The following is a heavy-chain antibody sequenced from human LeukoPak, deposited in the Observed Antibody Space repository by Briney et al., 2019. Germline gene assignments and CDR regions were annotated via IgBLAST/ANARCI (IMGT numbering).Heavy chain of an antibody. J-gene: IGHJ6*02. CDR3: AKDTYYYGSGSYPPNYYYYGMDV. CDR2: ISWNSGSI. D-gene: IGHD3-10*01. Sequence: GGSLRLSCAASGFTFDDYAMHWVRQAPGKGLEWVSGISWNSGSIGYADSVKGRFTISRDNAKNSLYLQMNSLRAEDTALYYCAKDTYYYGSGSYPPNYYYYGMDVWGQGTLVTVSS. V-gene: IGHV3-9*01. CDR1: GFTFDDYA.